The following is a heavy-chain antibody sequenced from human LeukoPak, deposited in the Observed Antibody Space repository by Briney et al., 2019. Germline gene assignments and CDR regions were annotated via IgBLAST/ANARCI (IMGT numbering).Heavy chain of an antibody. D-gene: IGHD6-13*01. CDR2: IYYSGST. V-gene: IGHV4-34*01. CDR3: ARAERIAAAGIYWFDP. CDR1: GGSFSGYY. Sequence: SETLSLTCAVYGGSFSGYYWGWIRQPPGKGLEWIGSIYYSGSTYYNPSLKSRVTISVDTSKNRFSLKLSSVTAADTAVYYCARAERIAAAGIYWFDPWGQGTLVTVSS. J-gene: IGHJ5*02.